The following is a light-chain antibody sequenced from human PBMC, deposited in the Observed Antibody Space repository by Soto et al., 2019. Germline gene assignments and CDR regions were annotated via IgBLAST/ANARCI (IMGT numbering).Light chain of an antibody. CDR2: QDS. J-gene: IGLJ2*01. Sequence: SYELTQPPSVSVSPGQTASITCSGDQLGDKYACWYQQKPGQSPVLVIYQDSKRPSGIPERFSGSNSGNTATLTISGTQAMDEADYYCQAWDTQVVFGGGTKLTVL. CDR1: QLGDKY. CDR3: QAWDTQVV. V-gene: IGLV3-1*01.